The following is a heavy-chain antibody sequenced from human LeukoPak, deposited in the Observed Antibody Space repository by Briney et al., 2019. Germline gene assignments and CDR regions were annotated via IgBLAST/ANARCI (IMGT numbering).Heavy chain of an antibody. Sequence: ASVKVSCKASGYTFTGYYMHWVRQAPGQGLEWMGWISAYNGNTKYAQKVQGRVTMTTDTSTSAAYMELRSLRSDDTAVYYCARDQGILGATTIDYWGQGTMVTVSS. V-gene: IGHV1-18*04. D-gene: IGHD1-26*01. CDR3: ARDQGILGATTIDY. CDR2: ISAYNGNT. J-gene: IGHJ4*02. CDR1: GYTFTGYY.